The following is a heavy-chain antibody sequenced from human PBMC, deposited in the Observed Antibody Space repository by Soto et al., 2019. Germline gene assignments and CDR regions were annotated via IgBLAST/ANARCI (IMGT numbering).Heavy chain of an antibody. J-gene: IGHJ4*02. CDR3: AREGSGSYLVL. CDR2: INPSDGTS. D-gene: IGHD3-22*01. CDR1: GYSLTGYY. Sequence: GASVKVSCKASGYSLTGYYIHWVRQAPGQGLEWMGRINPSDGTSAYTQQFQGRFFMTRDTSTSTVFMELNSLKSQDTALYFCAREGSGSYLVLWGQGXLVTVYS. V-gene: IGHV1-46*01.